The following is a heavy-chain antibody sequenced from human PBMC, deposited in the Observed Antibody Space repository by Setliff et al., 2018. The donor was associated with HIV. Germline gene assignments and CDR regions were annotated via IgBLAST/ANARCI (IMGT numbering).Heavy chain of an antibody. D-gene: IGHD1-20*01. Sequence: GGSLRLSCVASGFTFSGDWMNWVRQAPGKGLECVANIKRDGSEKRYVDSVKGRFTISRDNAKNSLYLQMNSLREEDTALYYCGREIWYTVFDWGQGTMVPSSS. CDR3: GREIWYTVFD. CDR2: IKRDGSEK. J-gene: IGHJ4*01. CDR1: GFTFSGDW. V-gene: IGHV3-7*03.